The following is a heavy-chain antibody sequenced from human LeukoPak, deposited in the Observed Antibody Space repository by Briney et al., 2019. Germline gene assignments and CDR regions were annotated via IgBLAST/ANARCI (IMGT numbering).Heavy chain of an antibody. V-gene: IGHV4-39*07. CDR1: GGSISSSSYY. D-gene: IGHD3-22*01. CDR2: IYYSGST. Sequence: PSETLSLTCTVAGGSISSSSYYWGWIRQPPGKGLEWIGSIYYSGSTYYNPSLKSRVTISVDTSKNQFSLKLSSVTAADTAVYYCARDDSSGYSDAFDIWGQGTMVTVSS. J-gene: IGHJ3*02. CDR3: ARDDSSGYSDAFDI.